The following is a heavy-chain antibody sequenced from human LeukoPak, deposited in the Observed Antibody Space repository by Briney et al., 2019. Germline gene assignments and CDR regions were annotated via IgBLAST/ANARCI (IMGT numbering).Heavy chain of an antibody. CDR3: ARTLYIAAVPGGFDY. J-gene: IGHJ4*02. CDR1: GYNFTGHY. V-gene: IGHV1-2*02. Sequence: ASVRVSCKASGYNFTGHYMHWVRQAPGQGLEWMGWINPKNAGTNFAQRFQGRVTMTRDTSISTVYMELSRLRSDDTALYYCARTLYIAAVPGGFDYWGQGTLVTVSS. CDR2: INPKNAGT. D-gene: IGHD6-13*01.